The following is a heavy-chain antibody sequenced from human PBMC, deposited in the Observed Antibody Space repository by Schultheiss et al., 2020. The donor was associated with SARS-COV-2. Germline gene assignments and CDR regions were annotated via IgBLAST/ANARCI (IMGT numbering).Heavy chain of an antibody. V-gene: IGHV3-9*01. Sequence: SLRLSCAASGFTFDDYAMHWVRQAPGKGLEWVSGISWNSGSIGYADSVKGRFTISRDNAKNSLYLQMNSLRAEDTALYYCAKASHYYYDSSGYHDAFDIWGQGTMVTVSS. J-gene: IGHJ3*02. CDR1: GFTFDDYA. CDR2: ISWNSGSI. D-gene: IGHD3-22*01. CDR3: AKASHYYYDSSGYHDAFDI.